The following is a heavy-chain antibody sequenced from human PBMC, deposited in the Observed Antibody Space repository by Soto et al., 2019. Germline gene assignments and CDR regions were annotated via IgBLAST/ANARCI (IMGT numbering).Heavy chain of an antibody. V-gene: IGHV3-74*01. J-gene: IGHJ4*02. CDR2: INDDGSDT. Sequence: EVQLVESGGDLVQPGGSLRLSCAASGFTFSDYWMHWVRQAPGKGLVWVSLINDDGSDTTYADSVKGRFTISRDNAKNTVYLQMSTLRVEDTAVYYCARDPTTGLDSWGQGTLVTVSS. CDR3: ARDPTTGLDS. CDR1: GFTFSDYW. D-gene: IGHD4-17*01.